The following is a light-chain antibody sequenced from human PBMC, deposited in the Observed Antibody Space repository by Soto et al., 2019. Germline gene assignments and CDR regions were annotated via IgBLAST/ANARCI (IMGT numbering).Light chain of an antibody. J-gene: IGKJ1*01. V-gene: IGKV1-6*01. Sequence: AIQVTQSPSSLSASVGDRVTISCRASQGIGNDLGWYQQKPGKAPKLLIYEASTLQTGVASRFSGSGSGTDFTLTISSLQPEDFATYSCLQDNVYPGTFGQGTKVEVK. CDR3: LQDNVYPGT. CDR1: QGIGND. CDR2: EAS.